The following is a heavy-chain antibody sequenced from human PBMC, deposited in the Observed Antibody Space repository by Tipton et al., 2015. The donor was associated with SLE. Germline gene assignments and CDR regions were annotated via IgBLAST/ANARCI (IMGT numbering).Heavy chain of an antibody. J-gene: IGHJ3*02. CDR3: ARDRGDGSSWFDAFDI. Sequence: SLRLSCAASGFTFSSYWMHWVRQAPGKGLVWVSRINSDESSTSYADSVKGRFTISRDNAKNSLYLQMNSLRAEDTAVYYCARDRGDGSSWFDAFDIWGQGTRVIVSS. V-gene: IGHV3-74*01. CDR1: GFTFSSYW. CDR2: INSDESST. D-gene: IGHD6-13*01.